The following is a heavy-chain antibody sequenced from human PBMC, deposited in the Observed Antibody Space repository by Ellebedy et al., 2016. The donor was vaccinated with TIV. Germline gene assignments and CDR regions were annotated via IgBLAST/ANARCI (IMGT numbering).Heavy chain of an antibody. CDR3: ARGWFGSGMGV. CDR2: IYTSGST. Sequence: SETLSLTCTVSGGSISRYYWSWIRQPAGKGLEWIGRIYTSGSTNYNPSLKSRVTMSVDTSKNQFSLQLNSVIPDDTAVYYCARGWFGSGMGVWGQGTTVTVSS. J-gene: IGHJ6*02. CDR1: GGSISRYY. V-gene: IGHV4-4*07. D-gene: IGHD3-16*01.